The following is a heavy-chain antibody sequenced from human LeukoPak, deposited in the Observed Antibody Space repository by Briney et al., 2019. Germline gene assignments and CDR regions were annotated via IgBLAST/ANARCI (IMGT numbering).Heavy chain of an antibody. D-gene: IGHD2-2*01. CDR3: ARARYANAWYAFDI. CDR1: GDSISSSSYY. V-gene: IGHV4-61*01. CDR2: LSHSGSS. J-gene: IGHJ3*02. Sequence: SETLSLTCTVSGDSISSSSYYWSWIRRPPGRGLEWIAYLSHSGSSDSNPSLTSRVTTLVDTSKNQFSLKLTSVTAADTAVYYCARARYANAWYAFDIWGHGTMVTVSS.